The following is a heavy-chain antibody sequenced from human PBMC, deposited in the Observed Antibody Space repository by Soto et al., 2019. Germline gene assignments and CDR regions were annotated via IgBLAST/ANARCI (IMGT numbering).Heavy chain of an antibody. CDR1: GYTFTNYA. Sequence: QVQLVQSGAEEKKPGPSVKVSCKASGYTFTNYATHWVRQAPGQRLEWMGWINAGNGNTKYSQKFQGRVTITRDTSASTAYMELSSLRSEDTAVYYCARVSGYYLPDYWGQGTLVTVSS. J-gene: IGHJ4*02. D-gene: IGHD5-12*01. V-gene: IGHV1-3*05. CDR3: ARVSGYYLPDY. CDR2: INAGNGNT.